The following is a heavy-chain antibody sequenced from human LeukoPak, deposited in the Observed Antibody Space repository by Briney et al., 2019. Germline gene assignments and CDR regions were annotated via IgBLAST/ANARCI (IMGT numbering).Heavy chain of an antibody. Sequence: SETLSLTCTVSGGSISSSSYYWGWIRQPPGKGLEWIGSIYYSGSTYYNPSLKSRVTISVDTSKNQFSLKLSSVTAADTAVYYCARGWDGYPCDYWGQGTLVTVSS. D-gene: IGHD5-24*01. CDR1: GGSISSSSYY. CDR3: ARGWDGYPCDY. CDR2: IYYSGST. J-gene: IGHJ4*02. V-gene: IGHV4-39*07.